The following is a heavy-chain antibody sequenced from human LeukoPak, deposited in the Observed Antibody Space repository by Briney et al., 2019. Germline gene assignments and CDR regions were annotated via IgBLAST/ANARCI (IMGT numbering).Heavy chain of an antibody. D-gene: IGHD6-19*01. V-gene: IGHV4-59*01. J-gene: IGHJ5*02. Sequence: SETLSLTCTVSGGSLSSYYWSWIRQPPGKGLEWIGYIYYSGSTNYNPSLKSRVTISVDTSKNQFSLKLSSVTAADTAVYYCARDMSPSRYSSGWYAWGQETLVTVSS. CDR1: GGSLSSYY. CDR2: IYYSGST. CDR3: ARDMSPSRYSSGWYA.